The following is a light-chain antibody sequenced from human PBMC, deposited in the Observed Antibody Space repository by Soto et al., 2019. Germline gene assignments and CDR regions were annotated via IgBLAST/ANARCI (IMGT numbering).Light chain of an antibody. J-gene: IGKJ2*01. CDR3: QQYNGYSLT. CDR1: QSISSR. V-gene: IGKV1-5*01. CDR2: DAS. Sequence: DIQMTQSPSTLSASVGDRVTSTCRASQSISSRFAWYQQTPGKAPKLLIYDASRLEIGVPSRFSGSESGTEFTLTIISLRPDEFATYYCQQYNGYSLTVGQGTKLEIK.